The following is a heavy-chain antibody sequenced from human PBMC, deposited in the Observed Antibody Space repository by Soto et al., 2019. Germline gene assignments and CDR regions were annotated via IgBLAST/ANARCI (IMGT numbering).Heavy chain of an antibody. J-gene: IGHJ4*02. D-gene: IGHD2-15*01. Sequence: SETLSLTCTVSGGSVSSGSYYWSWIRQPPGKGLEWIGYTYYSGGTNYNPSLKSRVTISVDTSKNQFSLKLSSVTAADTAVYYCARGRSSLPYFDYWGQGTLVTVSS. V-gene: IGHV4-61*01. CDR2: TYYSGGT. CDR3: ARGRSSLPYFDY. CDR1: GGSVSSGSYY.